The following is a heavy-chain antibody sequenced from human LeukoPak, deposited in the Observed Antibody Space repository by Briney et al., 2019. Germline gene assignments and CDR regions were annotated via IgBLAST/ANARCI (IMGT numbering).Heavy chain of an antibody. CDR1: GGSMNSYY. D-gene: IGHD3-22*01. J-gene: IGHJ4*02. V-gene: IGHV4-59*01. CDR2: TYYIGSP. Sequence: PSETLSLTCSVSGGSMNSYYWSWIRQSPGKGLEWIGYTYYIGSPNYNPSLKSRVTISVDTSKKQFSLRLTSVTAADTAVYYCARDRHDSTGYYYDYWGQGALVTVSS. CDR3: ARDRHDSTGYYYDY.